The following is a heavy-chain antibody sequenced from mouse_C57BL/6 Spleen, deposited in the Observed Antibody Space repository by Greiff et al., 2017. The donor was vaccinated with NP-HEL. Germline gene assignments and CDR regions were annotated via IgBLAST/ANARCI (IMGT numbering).Heavy chain of an antibody. Sequence: EVQVVESGGGLVKPGGSLKLSCAASGFTFSSYAMSWVRQTPEKRLEWVATISDGGSYTYYPDNVKGRFTISRDNAKNNLYLQMSHLKSEDTAMYYCARDDGQPGWFAYWGQGTLVTVSA. J-gene: IGHJ3*01. CDR3: ARDDGQPGWFAY. V-gene: IGHV5-4*01. CDR2: ISDGGSYT. CDR1: GFTFSSYA. D-gene: IGHD3-3*01.